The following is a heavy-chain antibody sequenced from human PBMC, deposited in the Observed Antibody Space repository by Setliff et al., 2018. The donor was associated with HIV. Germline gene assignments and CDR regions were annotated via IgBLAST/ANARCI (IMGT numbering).Heavy chain of an antibody. CDR3: ARRIYGNNPYFDY. Sequence: SETLSLTCTVSGGSIRTGAYYWGWIRQPPGKGLEWIGSLYHSGTNFYNPSLKSRVTISLDTSQNQFSLKLSSVTAADTAIYHCARRIYGNNPYFDYWSQGTLVTVSS. CDR2: LYHSGTN. J-gene: IGHJ4*02. V-gene: IGHV4-38-2*02. D-gene: IGHD4-17*01. CDR1: GGSIRTGAYY.